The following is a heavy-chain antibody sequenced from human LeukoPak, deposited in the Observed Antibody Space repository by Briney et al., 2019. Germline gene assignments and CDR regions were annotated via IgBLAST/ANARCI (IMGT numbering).Heavy chain of an antibody. CDR3: ARGVDGYNSDAFDI. D-gene: IGHD5-24*01. CDR1: EGTFSSYA. CDR2: IIPIFGTA. V-gene: IGHV1-69*05. Sequence: ASVKVSCKASEGTFSSYAISWVRQAPGQGLEWMGRIIPIFGTANYAQKFQGRVTITTDESTSTAYMELSSLRSEDTAVYYCARGVDGYNSDAFDIWGQGTMVTVSS. J-gene: IGHJ3*02.